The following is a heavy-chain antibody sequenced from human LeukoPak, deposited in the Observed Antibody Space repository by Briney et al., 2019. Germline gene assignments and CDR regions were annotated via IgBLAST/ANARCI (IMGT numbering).Heavy chain of an antibody. V-gene: IGHV1-8*01. CDR1: GYTFTTYD. Sequence: ASVKVSSEASGYTFTTYDINWVRQAAGQGLEWMGWMNPNSGNTGNAQKFQGRVTMTRNTSISTAYMELTSLTSEDTAVYFCARIAAPGNRRLNFWGQGTLVTVSS. CDR2: MNPNSGNT. D-gene: IGHD6-13*01. CDR3: ARIAAPGNRRLNF. J-gene: IGHJ4*02.